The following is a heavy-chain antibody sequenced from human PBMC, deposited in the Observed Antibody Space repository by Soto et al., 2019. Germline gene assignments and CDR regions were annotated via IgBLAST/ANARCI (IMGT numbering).Heavy chain of an antibody. CDR2: ISSNGVGT. CDR3: ARDSHLPPPDYGDLELSPTFDY. CDR1: GFTLSGYA. Sequence: GGSLRLSCAASGFTLSGYAMDWVRQAPGKGLEYVSGISSNGVGTYYANSVQGRFTISRDNSKNTVYLQMGSLRAEDTAVYYCARDSHLPPPDYGDLELSPTFDYWGQGTLVTVS. J-gene: IGHJ4*02. V-gene: IGHV3-64*01. D-gene: IGHD4-17*01.